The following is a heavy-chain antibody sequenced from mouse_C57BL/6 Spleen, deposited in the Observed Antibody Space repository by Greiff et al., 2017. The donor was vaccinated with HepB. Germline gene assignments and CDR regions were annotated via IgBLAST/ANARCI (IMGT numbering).Heavy chain of an antibody. CDR3: ARRVYYYGSSTDYAMDY. D-gene: IGHD1-1*01. CDR1: GYTFTSYW. CDR2: IDPSDSYT. J-gene: IGHJ4*01. V-gene: IGHV1-69*01. Sequence: QVQLQQPGAELVMPGASVKLSCKASGYTFTSYWMHWVKQRPGQGLEWIGEIDPSDSYTNYNQKFKGKSTLTVDKSSSTAYMQLSSLTSEDSAVYYCARRVYYYGSSTDYAMDYWGQGPSVTVSS.